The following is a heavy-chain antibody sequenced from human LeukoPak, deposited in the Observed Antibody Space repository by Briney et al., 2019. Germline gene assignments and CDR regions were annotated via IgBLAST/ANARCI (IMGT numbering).Heavy chain of an antibody. Sequence: GGSLRLSCTASGFTFSSYAMNWVRQAPGKGLEWVSGIGAGGTFTYYADSVKGRFTISRDNSKNTLYLQMNSLRAEDTAVYYCARNYYDSSAYYYFDYWGQGTLVTVSS. CDR1: GFTFSSYA. D-gene: IGHD3-22*01. CDR2: IGAGGTFT. CDR3: ARNYYDSSAYYYFDY. J-gene: IGHJ4*02. V-gene: IGHV3-23*01.